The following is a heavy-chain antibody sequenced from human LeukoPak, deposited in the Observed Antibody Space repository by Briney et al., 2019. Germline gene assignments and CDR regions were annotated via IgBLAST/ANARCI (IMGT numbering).Heavy chain of an antibody. CDR3: ARHASGDIVVVPAALGGFDP. D-gene: IGHD2-2*01. CDR1: GYSFPSYW. J-gene: IGHJ5*02. Sequence: GESLKISCKVSGYSFPSYWITWVRQVPGKGLEWMGRIAPSDSYTNYNPSFEGHVTMSVEKSITTVYLQWSSLKASDTAMYYCARHASGDIVVVPAALGGFDPWGQGTLVTVSS. CDR2: IAPSDSYT. V-gene: IGHV5-10-1*01.